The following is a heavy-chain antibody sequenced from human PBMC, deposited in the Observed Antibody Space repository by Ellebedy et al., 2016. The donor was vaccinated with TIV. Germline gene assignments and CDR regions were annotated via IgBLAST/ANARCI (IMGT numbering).Heavy chain of an antibody. CDR2: GGYP. Sequence: PGGSLRLSCTASGFIVSTNHMSWVRQAPGKGLEWVGGYPNYADSVKGRFTSSTHNSRNTLYLQMTNLITEDTAVYYCAKASFPFGDKSDRIYSFQYWGQGTLVTVSS. CDR3: AKASFPFGDKSDRIYSFQY. V-gene: IGHV3-53*04. J-gene: IGHJ4*02. CDR1: GFIVSTNH. D-gene: IGHD2/OR15-2a*01.